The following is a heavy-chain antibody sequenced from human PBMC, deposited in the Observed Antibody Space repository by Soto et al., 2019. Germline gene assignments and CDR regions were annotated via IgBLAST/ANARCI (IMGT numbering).Heavy chain of an antibody. CDR3: ASSPSSVVSKFYGMDV. J-gene: IGHJ6*02. Sequence: GGSLRLSCTASERIVGINYMNWGRQAPGKGLEWVSVISTDGTPYYADLVKGRFTVSRDISKNTVFLEMRSLRVEDTAVYYCASSPSSVVSKFYGMDVWGLGTTVTVSS. CDR1: ERIVGINY. CDR2: ISTDGTP. D-gene: IGHD3-22*01. V-gene: IGHV3-53*01.